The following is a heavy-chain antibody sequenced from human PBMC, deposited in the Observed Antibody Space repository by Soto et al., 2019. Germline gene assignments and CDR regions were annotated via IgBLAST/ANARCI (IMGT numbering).Heavy chain of an antibody. CDR1: GYTLTELS. D-gene: IGHD6-13*01. V-gene: IGHV1-24*01. Sequence: ASVKVSCKVSGYTLTELSMHWVRQAPGKGLEWMGGFDPEDGETIYAQKFQGRVTMTEDTSTDTAYMELSSLRSEDTAVYYCATVHRGIAAAGTGMAYYYYGMDVWGQGTTVTVSS. CDR3: ATVHRGIAAAGTGMAYYYYGMDV. CDR2: FDPEDGET. J-gene: IGHJ6*02.